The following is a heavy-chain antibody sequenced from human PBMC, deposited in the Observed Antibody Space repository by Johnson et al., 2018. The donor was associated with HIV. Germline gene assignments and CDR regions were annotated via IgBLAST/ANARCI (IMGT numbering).Heavy chain of an antibody. J-gene: IGHJ3*02. CDR1: GFTFDDYA. D-gene: IGHD5-24*01. CDR2: ISWNSGSI. V-gene: IGHV3-9*01. Sequence: EVQLVESGGGLVQPGRSLRLSCAASGFTFDDYAMHWVRQAPGKGLEWVSGISWNSGSIGYADSVKGRFTISRDNAKNSLYLQMNSLRAEDTAVYYCARGPSGRWLQTDAFDIWGQGTMVTVSS. CDR3: ARGPSGRWLQTDAFDI.